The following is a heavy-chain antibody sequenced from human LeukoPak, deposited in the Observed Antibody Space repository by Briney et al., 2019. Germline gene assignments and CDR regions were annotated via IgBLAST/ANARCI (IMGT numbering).Heavy chain of an antibody. CDR3: ARVSKAANPTSGSPWFDP. CDR1: GFTFSDYY. J-gene: IGHJ5*02. CDR2: ITSSGYYT. Sequence: GGSLRLSCAASGFTFSDYYMTWIRQAPGKGLEWVSYITSSGYYTNYGDSVKGRFTMSRDNAKKSLYLQMDSLRAEDTAVYYCARVSKAANPTSGSPWFDPWGQGTLVTVSS. V-gene: IGHV3-11*05. D-gene: IGHD2-15*01.